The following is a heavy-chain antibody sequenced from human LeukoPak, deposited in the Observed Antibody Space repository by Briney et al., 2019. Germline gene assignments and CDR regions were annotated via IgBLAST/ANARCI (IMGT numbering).Heavy chain of an antibody. D-gene: IGHD7-27*01. CDR2: INPTSGDT. J-gene: IGHJ3*02. CDR3: ARGDGDGPARRAFDI. CDR1: GYTFTGYY. V-gene: IGHV1-2*02. Sequence: GASVKFACKASGYTFTGYYMHWVRHAPGQGLEWMECINPTSGDTNYLQKFQGRVIMTRDTSISTAYMELSRVRSDDTAVYYCARGDGDGPARRAFDIWGQGTMVTVSS.